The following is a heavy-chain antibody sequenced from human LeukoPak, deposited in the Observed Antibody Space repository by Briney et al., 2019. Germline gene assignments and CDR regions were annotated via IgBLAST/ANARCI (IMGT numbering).Heavy chain of an antibody. Sequence: ASVKVSCKASGYTFTSYDINWVRQATGQGLEWMGWMNPNSGNTGYAQKFQGRATMTRNTSISTAYMELSSLRSEDTAVYYCARGHSLVVRHHYYYGMDVWGQGTTVTVSS. J-gene: IGHJ6*02. CDR2: MNPNSGNT. D-gene: IGHD2-15*01. CDR1: GYTFTSYD. CDR3: ARGHSLVVRHHYYYGMDV. V-gene: IGHV1-8*01.